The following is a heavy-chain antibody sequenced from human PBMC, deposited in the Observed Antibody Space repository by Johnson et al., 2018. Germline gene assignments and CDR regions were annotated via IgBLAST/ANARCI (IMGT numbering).Heavy chain of an antibody. CDR3: VREAEYSVEYFQY. CDR2: IWYDGTNK. D-gene: IGHD5/OR15-5a*01. V-gene: IGHV3-33*01. J-gene: IGHJ1*01. Sequence: QVQLLESGGGVVQPGRSLRLSCAASGFTFSNYAMHWVRQAPGKGLEWVAVIWYDGTNKYHADSVKGRFTISRDNSKNTLYLQMNSPRGEDTAVYYCVREAEYSVEYFQYWGQGTLVTVSS. CDR1: GFTFSNYA.